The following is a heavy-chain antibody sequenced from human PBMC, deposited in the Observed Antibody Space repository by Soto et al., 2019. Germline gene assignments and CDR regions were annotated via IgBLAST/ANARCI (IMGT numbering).Heavy chain of an antibody. Sequence: EAQLLESGGGLVQPGGSLRLSCTTSRFSLNNYGMTWVRRAPGKGLEWVSTLSASGSGSYYAESVKGRFTVSRDNYKNTTYLQKNSTREEDTAVYCCAKNAYGDSWNFGLDVWGQGTTVTVSS. V-gene: IGHV3-23*01. CDR3: AKNAYGDSWNFGLDV. CDR1: RFSLNNYG. D-gene: IGHD4-17*01. CDR2: LSASGSGS. J-gene: IGHJ6*02.